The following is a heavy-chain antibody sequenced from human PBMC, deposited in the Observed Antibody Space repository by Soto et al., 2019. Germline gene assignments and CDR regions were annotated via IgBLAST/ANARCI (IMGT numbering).Heavy chain of an antibody. Sequence: SETLSLTCTVSGASIISSSYYWGWIRQPPGKGLEWIGSINYSGSTYYNPSLKSRVTISAVTSKNQFSLKLRSVTASDTAVYYCARERLAVAGKVGWFDPWCQEALVTVSS. V-gene: IGHV4-39*02. CDR2: INYSGST. CDR3: ARERLAVAGKVGWFDP. CDR1: GASIISSSYY. J-gene: IGHJ5*02. D-gene: IGHD6-19*01.